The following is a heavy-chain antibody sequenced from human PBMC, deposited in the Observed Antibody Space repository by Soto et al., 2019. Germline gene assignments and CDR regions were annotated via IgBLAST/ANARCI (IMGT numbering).Heavy chain of an antibody. J-gene: IGHJ4*01. CDR3: ARQRYDSSGYWGY. V-gene: IGHV4-39*01. CDR1: GGSLSSSSYY. CDR2: IYYSGST. D-gene: IGHD3-22*01. Sequence: PLGTLSLTCTFSGGSLSSSSYYWGWVRQPPGKGLEWIGSIYYSGSTYYNPSLKSRVTISVDTSKNQFSLKLSSVTAADTAVFYCARQRYDSSGYWGYWGHGTLVTVSS.